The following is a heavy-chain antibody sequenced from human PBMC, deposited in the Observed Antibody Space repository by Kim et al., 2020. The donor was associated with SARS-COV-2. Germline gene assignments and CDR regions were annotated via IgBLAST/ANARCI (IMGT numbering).Heavy chain of an antibody. J-gene: IGHJ6*03. CDR3: ARVPSPLRITIFGVARYYMDV. D-gene: IGHD3-3*01. V-gene: IGHV4-34*01. CDR2: INHSGST. CDR1: GGSFSGYY. Sequence: SETLSLTCAVYGGSFSGYYWSWIRQPPGKGLEWIGEINHSGSTNYNPSLKSRVTISVDTSKNQFSLKLSSVTAADTAVYYCARVPSPLRITIFGVARYYMDVWGKGTTVTVSS.